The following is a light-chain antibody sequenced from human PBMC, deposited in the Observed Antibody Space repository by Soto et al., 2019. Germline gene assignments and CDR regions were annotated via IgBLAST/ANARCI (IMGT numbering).Light chain of an antibody. CDR2: DVS. Sequence: QSALTQPRSVSGSPGQSVTISCTGTSSDVGGYNYVSWYQQHPGKAPKLMLYDVSKRPSAVPDRFSGYKSGNTASLTISGLQAEDEADYYCCSYAGSYTWVFGGGTKLTVL. CDR1: SSDVGGYNY. V-gene: IGLV2-11*01. CDR3: CSYAGSYTWV. J-gene: IGLJ3*02.